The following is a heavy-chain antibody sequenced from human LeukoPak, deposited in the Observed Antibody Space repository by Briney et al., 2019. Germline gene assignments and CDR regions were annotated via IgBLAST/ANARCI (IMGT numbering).Heavy chain of an antibody. J-gene: IGHJ4*02. CDR1: RFTFSRSW. Sequence: GGSLRLYSPAPRFTFSRSWMGWARPAPRKGMDWVANIKQDGTSKYYVDSVVGRFTISRDNAENSVYLQMNSLSAGDTAVYYCARHGDYCFDLWGPGTRVTVSS. D-gene: IGHD2-21*01. CDR2: IKQDGTSK. CDR3: ARHGDYCFDL. V-gene: IGHV3-7*02.